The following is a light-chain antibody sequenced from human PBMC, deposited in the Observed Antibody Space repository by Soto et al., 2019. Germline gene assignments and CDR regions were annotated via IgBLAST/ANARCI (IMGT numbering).Light chain of an antibody. CDR3: SSYTSSKTLV. CDR1: SSDVGGYNY. J-gene: IGLJ2*01. V-gene: IGLV2-14*03. Sequence: QSVLTQPASESGSPGQSITISCTGTSSDVGGYNYVSWYQQHPGKAPNLVMYDVSNRPSGVSNRFSRSKSGNTASLTISGLPAEDEADYYSSSYTSSKTLVLGGGTKVTVL. CDR2: DVS.